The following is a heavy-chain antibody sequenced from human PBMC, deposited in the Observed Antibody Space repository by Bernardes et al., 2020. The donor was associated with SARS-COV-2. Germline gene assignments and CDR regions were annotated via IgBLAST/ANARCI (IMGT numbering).Heavy chain of an antibody. Sequence: TLSLTCSVSGASISSSTYFWGWIRQPPGKGLEWIATISYSGSTYYNPSLKSRVTISVDTSKNQFSLRLSSVTAADTAVYYCARQVPHYYDSGSYPEQNWFDPWGQGTLVTVSS. J-gene: IGHJ5*02. CDR2: ISYSGST. CDR3: ARQVPHYYDSGSYPEQNWFDP. V-gene: IGHV4-39*01. CDR1: GASISSSTYF. D-gene: IGHD3-10*01.